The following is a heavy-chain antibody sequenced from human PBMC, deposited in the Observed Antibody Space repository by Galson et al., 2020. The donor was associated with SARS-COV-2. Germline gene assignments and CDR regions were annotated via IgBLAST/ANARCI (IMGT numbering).Heavy chain of an antibody. Sequence: ASVKVSCKVSGYTRIDLAMHWVRQAPGKGLELMGGFDPEDGEIKYAQKFQGRATMTEDKSAGTAYMQLTSLRSEDTAVYYCATASGSYFLDAFDTWGQGTNVSVSS. D-gene: IGHD1-26*01. CDR2: FDPEDGEI. CDR3: ATASGSYFLDAFDT. J-gene: IGHJ3*02. V-gene: IGHV1-24*01. CDR1: GYTRIDLA.